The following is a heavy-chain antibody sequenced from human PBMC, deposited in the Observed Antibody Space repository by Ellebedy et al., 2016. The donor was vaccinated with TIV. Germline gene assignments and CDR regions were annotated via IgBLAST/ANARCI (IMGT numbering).Heavy chain of an antibody. CDR1: GYTSTKYW. CDR3: ARDYSGSGVDSIDY. CDR2: IDPSDSFT. V-gene: IGHV5-10-1*01. Sequence: GESLKISCKGSGYTSTKYWISWVRQMPGKGLEWLGKIDPSDSFTDFSPSFQGHVTISTDKSITTAYLQWSSLKSPDTAMYYCARDYSGSGVDSIDYWGQGTLVTVSS. J-gene: IGHJ4*02. D-gene: IGHD3-10*01.